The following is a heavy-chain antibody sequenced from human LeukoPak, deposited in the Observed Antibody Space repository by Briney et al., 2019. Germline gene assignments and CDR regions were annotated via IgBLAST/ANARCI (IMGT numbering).Heavy chain of an antibody. CDR3: ASGAAAGTFSIGY. V-gene: IGHV1-46*01. J-gene: IGHJ4*02. CDR1: GYTFTIYY. Sequence: GASVKVSFKASGYTFTIYYMHWVRQAPGQGLEWMGIINPSGGGTSYSQKFQGRVTMTTDTSTNTLYMELSSLRSEDTAVYYCASGAAAGTFSIGYWGQGTLVTVSS. D-gene: IGHD6-13*01. CDR2: INPSGGGT.